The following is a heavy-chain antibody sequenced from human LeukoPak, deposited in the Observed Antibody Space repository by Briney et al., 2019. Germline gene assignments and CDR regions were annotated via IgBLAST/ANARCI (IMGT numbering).Heavy chain of an antibody. CDR1: GFTFSSYA. Sequence: GGSLRLSCAASGFTFSSYAMTWVRQAPGKGLEWVSTISGSGGSTYYADSVKGRFTISRDNSTNTLYLQMSSLRAEDTAVYYCAKVMTRTMVRGVPPSDYWGQGTLVTVSS. J-gene: IGHJ4*02. D-gene: IGHD3-10*01. V-gene: IGHV3-23*01. CDR2: ISGSGGST. CDR3: AKVMTRTMVRGVPPSDY.